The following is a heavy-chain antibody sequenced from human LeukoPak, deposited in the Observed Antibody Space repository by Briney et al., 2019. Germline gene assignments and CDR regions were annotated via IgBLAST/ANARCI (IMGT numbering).Heavy chain of an antibody. V-gene: IGHV4-39*07. J-gene: IGHJ4*02. CDR3: ARGAARPSYYFDY. Sequence: SETLSLTCTVSGGSISSSSYYWGWIRQPPGKGLEWIGEINHSGSTNYNPSLKSRVTISVDTSKNQFSLKLSSVTAADTAVYYCARGAARPSYYFDYWGQGTLVTVSS. CDR2: INHSGST. D-gene: IGHD6-6*01. CDR1: GGSISSSSYY.